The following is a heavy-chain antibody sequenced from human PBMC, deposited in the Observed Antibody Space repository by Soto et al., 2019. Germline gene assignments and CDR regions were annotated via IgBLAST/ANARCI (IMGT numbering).Heavy chain of an antibody. J-gene: IGHJ6*02. CDR1: GYSFTSYW. CDR2: IYPGDSDT. CDR3: ARGCSGGSCYYGMDV. V-gene: IGHV5-51*01. Sequence: VASLRISWKVSGYSFTSYWIGWVRQIPGKGLEWMGIIYPGDSDTRYSPSFQGQVTISADKSISTAYLQWSSLKASDTAMYYCARGCSGGSCYYGMDVWGQGTTVTVSS. D-gene: IGHD2-15*01.